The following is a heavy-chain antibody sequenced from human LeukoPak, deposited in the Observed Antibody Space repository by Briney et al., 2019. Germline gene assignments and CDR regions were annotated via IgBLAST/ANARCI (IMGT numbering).Heavy chain of an antibody. V-gene: IGHV3-33*01. Sequence: PGGSLRLSCAASGFTFSSYGMHWVRQAPGKGLEWVAVIWYGGSNKYYADSVKGRFTISRDNSKNTLYLQMNSLRAEDTAVYYCARDVDQGIAANWGQGTLVTVSS. D-gene: IGHD6-25*01. CDR1: GFTFSSYG. J-gene: IGHJ4*02. CDR3: ARDVDQGIAAN. CDR2: IWYGGSNK.